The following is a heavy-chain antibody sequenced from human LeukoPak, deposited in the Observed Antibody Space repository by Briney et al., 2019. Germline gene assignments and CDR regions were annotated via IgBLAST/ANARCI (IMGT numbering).Heavy chain of an antibody. Sequence: GGSLRLSCAASEFTVSSNYMSWVRQAPGKGLEWVSSITGTDASTFYADSVKGRFTISRDNPKNTLYLQMNSLRAEDTAVYYCAKTPGQRRPSECDYWGQGTLVTVSS. CDR2: ITGTDAST. CDR3: AKTPGQRRPSECDY. D-gene: IGHD6-25*01. CDR1: EFTVSSNY. J-gene: IGHJ4*02. V-gene: IGHV3-23*01.